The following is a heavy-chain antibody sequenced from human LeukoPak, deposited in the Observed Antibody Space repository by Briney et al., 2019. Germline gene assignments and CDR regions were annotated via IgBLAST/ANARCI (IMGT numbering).Heavy chain of an antibody. CDR1: GFTFSSYG. V-gene: IGHV3-33*01. CDR2: IWYDGSNK. Sequence: GGSLRLSCAASGFTFSSYGMHWVRQAPGKGLEWVAVIWYDGSNKYYADSVKGRFTISRDNSKNTLYLQMNGLRAEDTAVYYCAREGTTNRHYAFDIWGQGTMVTVSS. CDR3: AREGTTNRHYAFDI. D-gene: IGHD2/OR15-2a*01. J-gene: IGHJ3*02.